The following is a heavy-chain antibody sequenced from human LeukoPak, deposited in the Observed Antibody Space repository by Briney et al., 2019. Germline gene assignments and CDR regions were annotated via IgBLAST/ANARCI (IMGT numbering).Heavy chain of an antibody. CDR3: ARDWTGIAAAGSFDY. J-gene: IGHJ4*02. CDR2: IYHSGST. Sequence: IPSETLSLTCTVSGGSISSSSYSWGWIRQPPGKGLEWIGSIYHSGSTYYNPSLKSRVTISVERPKNQFSLKLSSVTAADTAVYYCARDWTGIAAAGSFDYWGQGTLVTVSS. CDR1: GGSISSSSYS. V-gene: IGHV4-39*07. D-gene: IGHD6-13*01.